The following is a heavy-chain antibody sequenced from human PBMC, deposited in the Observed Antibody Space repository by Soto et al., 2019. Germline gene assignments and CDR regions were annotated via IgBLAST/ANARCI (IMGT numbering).Heavy chain of an antibody. J-gene: IGHJ4*02. D-gene: IGHD1-26*01. CDR2: MNPNCGNT. V-gene: IGHV1-8*01. CDR1: GYTFTSYY. Sequence: QVQLVQSGAEVKKPGASVKVSCKASGYTFTSYYINWVGQATGQGLEWMGWMNPNCGNTGSAQKFQGRVTMTKNTSISTAYMELSSLRSQVTAVYYLARGQNRYIRRYPGYWGQGTLVTVSS. CDR3: ARGQNRYIRRYPGY.